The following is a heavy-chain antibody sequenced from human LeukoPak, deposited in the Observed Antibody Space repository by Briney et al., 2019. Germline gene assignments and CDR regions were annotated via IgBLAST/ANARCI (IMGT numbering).Heavy chain of an antibody. CDR2: IWYDGSNK. CDR3: ARDTFQDRSGPRCYPTHFDY. V-gene: IGHV3-33*01. Sequence: PGRSLSLSCAASGFTFRSYGMHWVRQAPGKGLEWVAVIWYDGSNKFYADFVKGRFTISRDNSKNTLHLQMNSLGAEDTAVYYCARDTFQDRSGPRCYPTHFDYWGQGTLVTVSS. J-gene: IGHJ4*02. D-gene: IGHD2-15*01. CDR1: GFTFRSYG.